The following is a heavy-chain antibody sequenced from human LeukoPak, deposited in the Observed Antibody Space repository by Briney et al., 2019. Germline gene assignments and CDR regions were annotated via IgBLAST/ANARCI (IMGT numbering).Heavy chain of an antibody. V-gene: IGHV3-74*01. CDR2: ISSDVTRT. Sequence: GGSLRLSCAASGFTFSTYWMHWVRQAPGKGLVWVSRISSDVTRTTYADSVKGRFTISRDNAKNTLDLQMNSLRAEDTAVYYCASIPWGWGQGTLVTVSS. CDR1: GFTFSTYW. D-gene: IGHD3-16*01. J-gene: IGHJ4*02. CDR3: ASIPWG.